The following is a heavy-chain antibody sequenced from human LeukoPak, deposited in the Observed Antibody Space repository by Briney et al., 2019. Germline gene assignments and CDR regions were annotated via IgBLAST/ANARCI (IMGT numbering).Heavy chain of an antibody. CDR3: ARASGTGTATYYDSSGYHY. D-gene: IGHD3-22*01. CDR2: INPNSGGT. CDR1: GYTFTGYY. J-gene: IGHJ4*02. V-gene: IGHV1-2*02. Sequence: ASVKVSCKASGYTFTGYYMHWVRQAPGQGLEWMGWINPNSGGTNYAQKFQGRVTMTRDTSISTAYMELSRLRSDDTAVYYCARASGTGTATYYDSSGYHYWGQGTLVTVSS.